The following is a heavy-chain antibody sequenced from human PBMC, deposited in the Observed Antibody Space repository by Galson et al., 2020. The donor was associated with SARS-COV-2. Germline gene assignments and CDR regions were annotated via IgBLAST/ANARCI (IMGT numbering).Heavy chain of an antibody. CDR1: GFTYSSYG. V-gene: IGHV3-33*01. D-gene: IGHD6-19*01. Sequence: SLKLSCAASGFTYSSYGMHWVRQAPGKGLEWVAVIWYEGSNKYYADSVKGRFTISRDNSKNTLYLQMNSLRAEDTAVYYCARAPAGYSSGWYPFPYWGPGPLVPVSS. J-gene: IGHJ4*02. CDR2: IWYEGSNK. CDR3: ARAPAGYSSGWYPFPY.